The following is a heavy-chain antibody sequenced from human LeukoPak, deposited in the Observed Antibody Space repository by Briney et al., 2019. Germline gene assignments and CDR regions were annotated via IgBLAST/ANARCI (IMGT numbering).Heavy chain of an antibody. CDR3: ASARSGVVPAATNLYNWFDP. J-gene: IGHJ5*02. D-gene: IGHD2-2*01. CDR2: INPNRGRT. Sequence: SVKVSYKDSGYTFPDYYMHWLRQAPAHGLEWMGRINPNRGRTNYAQKFQGRVTMTRDTSISTAYMELSRPRSDDTAVYYCASARSGVVPAATNLYNWFDPWGQGTLVIVSS. CDR1: GYTFPDYY. V-gene: IGHV1-2*06.